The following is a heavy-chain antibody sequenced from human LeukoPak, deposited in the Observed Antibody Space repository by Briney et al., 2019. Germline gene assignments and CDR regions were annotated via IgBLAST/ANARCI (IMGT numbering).Heavy chain of an antibody. CDR1: GGSISSGDYY. D-gene: IGHD3-22*01. Sequence: SETLSLTCTVSGGSISSGDYYWSWIRQPPGKGLEWIGYIYYSGSTYYNPSLKSRVTISVDTSKNQFSLKLSSVTAADTAVYYCARVVDSSGPDAFDIWGQGTMVTVSS. J-gene: IGHJ3*02. CDR3: ARVVDSSGPDAFDI. V-gene: IGHV4-30-4*01. CDR2: IYYSGST.